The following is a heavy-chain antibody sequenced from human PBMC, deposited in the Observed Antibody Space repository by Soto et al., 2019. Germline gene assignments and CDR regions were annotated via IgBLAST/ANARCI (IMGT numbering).Heavy chain of an antibody. V-gene: IGHV1-69*06. CDR3: ARADCSSTSCYRWGSYYYGMDV. CDR2: IIPIFGTA. Sequence: QVQLVQSGAEVKKPGSSVKVSCKASGGTFSSYAISWVRQAPGQGLEWMGGIIPIFGTANYAQKFQGRVTSTADKATSTAYMELSSLRSEDTAVYYCARADCSSTSCYRWGSYYYGMDVWGQGTTVTVSS. J-gene: IGHJ6*02. CDR1: GGTFSSYA. D-gene: IGHD2-2*02.